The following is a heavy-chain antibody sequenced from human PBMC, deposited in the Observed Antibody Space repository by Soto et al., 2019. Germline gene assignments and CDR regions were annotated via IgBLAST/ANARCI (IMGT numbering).Heavy chain of an antibody. CDR2: IRGSGVST. CDR1: GFTFSNYA. CDR3: AKLARSECDSSAAC. J-gene: IGHJ4*02. D-gene: IGHD2-21*01. Sequence: EVQLLESGGGLVQPGGSLRLSCPASGFTFSNYAMSWVRQAPGKGLEWVSGIRGSGVSTYYADSVKGRFTISRDNSKNTLYLQMHGRRAEDAAVYYCAKLARSECDSSAACWGQGTLVIVSS. V-gene: IGHV3-23*01.